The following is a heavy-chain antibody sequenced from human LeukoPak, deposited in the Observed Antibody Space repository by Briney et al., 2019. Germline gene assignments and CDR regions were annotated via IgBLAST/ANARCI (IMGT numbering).Heavy chain of an antibody. Sequence: GSLRLSCAASGFTFSSYAMSWVRQAPGKGLEWVSAISGSGGSTYYADSVKGRFTISRDNSKNTLYLQMNSLRAEDTAVYYCARDLLTGSYRPFYYIDVWGKGTTVTVSS. D-gene: IGHD3-10*01. CDR3: ARDLLTGSYRPFYYIDV. J-gene: IGHJ6*03. CDR1: GFTFSSYA. V-gene: IGHV3-23*01. CDR2: ISGSGGST.